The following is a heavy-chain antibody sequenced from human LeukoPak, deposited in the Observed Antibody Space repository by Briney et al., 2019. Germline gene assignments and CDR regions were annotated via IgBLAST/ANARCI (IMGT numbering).Heavy chain of an antibody. D-gene: IGHD6-19*01. V-gene: IGHV3-21*01. CDR1: GFTFSSYS. CDR3: ARGRSGWSPPIDY. CDR2: ISSSSSYI. J-gene: IGHJ4*02. Sequence: GGSLRLSCAASGFTFSSYSMNWVRLAPGKGLEWVSSISSSSSYIYYADSVKGRFTISRDNAKNSLYLQMNSLRAEDTAVYHCARGRSGWSPPIDYWGQGTLVTVSS.